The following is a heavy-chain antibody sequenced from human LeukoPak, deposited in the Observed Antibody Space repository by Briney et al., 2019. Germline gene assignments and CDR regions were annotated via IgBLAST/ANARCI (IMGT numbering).Heavy chain of an antibody. CDR3: ARDYWGGAAAGTHDY. Sequence: GASVKVSCKASGYTFTGYYMHWVRQAPGQGLEWMGWINPNSGGTNYAQKFQGWVTMTRDTSISTAYMELSRLRSDDTAVYCCARDYWGGAAAGTHDYWGQGTLVTVSS. D-gene: IGHD6-13*01. J-gene: IGHJ4*02. CDR2: INPNSGGT. CDR1: GYTFTGYY. V-gene: IGHV1-2*04.